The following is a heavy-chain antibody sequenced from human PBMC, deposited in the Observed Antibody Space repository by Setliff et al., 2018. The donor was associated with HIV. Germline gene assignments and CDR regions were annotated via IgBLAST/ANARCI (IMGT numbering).Heavy chain of an antibody. CDR2: IYSGGST. J-gene: IGHJ4*02. D-gene: IGHD3-10*01. Sequence: GSLRLSCAASGFTFSTYYMSWVRQAPGKGLEWVSTIYSGGSTYHADSVNGRFTLSRDISENALYLQIDSLRPEDTAVYYCARLRLYNSALDYWGQGTLVTVSS. CDR3: ARLRLYNSALDY. V-gene: IGHV3-66*02. CDR1: GFTFSTYY.